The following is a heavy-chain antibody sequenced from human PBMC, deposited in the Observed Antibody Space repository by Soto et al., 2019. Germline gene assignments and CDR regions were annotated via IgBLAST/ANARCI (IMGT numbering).Heavy chain of an antibody. CDR2: ISGSGDTT. J-gene: IGHJ4*02. D-gene: IGHD2-15*01. CDR3: ARGSGARCYVSHDS. V-gene: IGHV3-23*01. CDR1: GFTFNAYA. Sequence: VRLLESGGGLIQPGGSLRLSCAASGFTFNAYAMNWVRQAPGKGLEWVSCISGSGDTTYYGDSVKGRFTISRDNSKNTLYLQITGLRAEDTALYYCARGSGARCYVSHDSWGLGGQVTVSS.